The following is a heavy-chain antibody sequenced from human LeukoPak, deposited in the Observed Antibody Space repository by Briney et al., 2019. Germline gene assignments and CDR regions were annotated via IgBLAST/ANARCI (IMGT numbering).Heavy chain of an antibody. CDR2: IWYDGSNK. CDR3: AGDYGEYYYGMDV. D-gene: IGHD4-17*01. CDR1: GFTFSSYG. V-gene: IGHV3-33*01. Sequence: PGGSLRLSCAASGFTFSSYGMHWGRQAPGKGLEWVAVIWYDGSNKCYADSVKGRFTISRDNSKNKLYLQMNSLRAEDTAVYYCAGDYGEYYYGMDVWGQGTTVTVSS. J-gene: IGHJ6*02.